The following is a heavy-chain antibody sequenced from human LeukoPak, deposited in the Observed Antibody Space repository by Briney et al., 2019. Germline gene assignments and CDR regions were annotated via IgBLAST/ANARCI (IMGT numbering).Heavy chain of an antibody. D-gene: IGHD2-2*02. CDR3: AREDYCSSTSCYTHLDY. Sequence: PSRTLSLTCTVSGGSISSGSYYWSWIRQPAGKGLEWIGRIYTSGSTNYNPSLKSRVTISVDTSKNQFSLKLSSVTAADTAVYYCAREDYCSSTSCYTHLDYWGQGTLVTVSS. CDR1: GGSISSGSYY. CDR2: IYTSGST. J-gene: IGHJ4*02. V-gene: IGHV4-61*02.